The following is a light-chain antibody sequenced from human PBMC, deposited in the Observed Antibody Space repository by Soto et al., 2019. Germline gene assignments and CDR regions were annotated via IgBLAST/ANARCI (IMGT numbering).Light chain of an antibody. CDR1: QSISSSY. J-gene: IGKJ5*01. CDR3: QQYNNWPPIT. V-gene: IGKV3-15*01. CDR2: DAY. Sequence: EIVMTQSPATLSLSPGDRATLSCRASQSISSSYLAWYQQRPCQAPRLLIYDAYTRATGIPATFSGSGSGTEFTLTISSLQSEDFAVYYCQQYNNWPPITFGQGTRLEIK.